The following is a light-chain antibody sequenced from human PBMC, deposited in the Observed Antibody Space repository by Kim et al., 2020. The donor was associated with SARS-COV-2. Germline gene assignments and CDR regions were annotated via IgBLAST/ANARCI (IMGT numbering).Light chain of an antibody. CDR2: EDN. J-gene: IGLJ3*02. V-gene: IGLV6-57*02. CDR1: SGSIASNY. Sequence: PRKTLTISCTGSSGSIASNYVQWYQQRPGSAPTTVIYEDNQRPSAVPDRFSGSIDSSSNSAPLTISGLKTEDKADYYCQSYDSIWVFGGGTKLTVL. CDR3: QSYDSIWV.